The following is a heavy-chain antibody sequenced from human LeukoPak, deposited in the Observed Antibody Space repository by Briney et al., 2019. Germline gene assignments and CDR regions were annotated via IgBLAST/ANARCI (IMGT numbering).Heavy chain of an antibody. CDR2: IKSDGSST. J-gene: IGHJ4*02. Sequence: GSLRLSCAASGFTFSSYWMHWVRQASGKGLVWVSRIKSDGSSTSYADSVKGRFTISRDNAKNTVYLQMNSLRAEDTAVYYCATSRTFDYWGQGTLVTVSS. CDR3: ATSRTFDY. V-gene: IGHV3-74*01. CDR1: GFTFSSYW.